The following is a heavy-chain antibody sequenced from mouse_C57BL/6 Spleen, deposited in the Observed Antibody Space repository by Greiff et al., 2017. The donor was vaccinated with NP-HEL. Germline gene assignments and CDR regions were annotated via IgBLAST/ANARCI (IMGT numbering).Heavy chain of an antibody. D-gene: IGHD1-1*01. CDR3: TRSGSSLYYYAMDY. Sequence: EVQLVESGEGLVKPGGSLKLSCAASGFTFSSYAMSWVRQTPEKRLEWVAYISSGGDYIYYADTVKGRFTISRDNARNTLYLQMSSLKSEDTAMYYCTRSGSSLYYYAMDYWGQGTSVTVSS. CDR2: ISSGGDYI. J-gene: IGHJ4*01. CDR1: GFTFSSYA. V-gene: IGHV5-9-1*02.